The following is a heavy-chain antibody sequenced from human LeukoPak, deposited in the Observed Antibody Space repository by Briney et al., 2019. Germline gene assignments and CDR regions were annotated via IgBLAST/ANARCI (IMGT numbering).Heavy chain of an antibody. J-gene: IGHJ4*02. CDR1: GGSISSGGYY. D-gene: IGHD3-16*02. CDR3: ATSGYDYVWGSYRPQYFDY. Sequence: SETLSLTCTVSGGSISSGGYYWSWIRQHPWKGLERFGYIYYSGSTYYNPSLKSRVTVSVDTSKIQFSLKLSSVTAADTTVYYYATSGYDYVWGSYRPQYFDYWGQGTLVTVSS. V-gene: IGHV4-31*03. CDR2: IYYSGST.